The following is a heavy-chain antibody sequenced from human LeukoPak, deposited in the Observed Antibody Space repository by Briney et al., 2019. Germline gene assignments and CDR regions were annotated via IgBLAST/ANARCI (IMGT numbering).Heavy chain of an antibody. D-gene: IGHD4-11*01. CDR1: GFTFSSYS. CDR3: VRDPYSNYFIDY. V-gene: IGHV3-21*01. Sequence: PGGSLRLSCAASGFTFSSYSMNWVRQAPGKGLEWVSSISSSSSYIYYADSVKGRFTISRDNAKNSLYLQMNSLRAEDTAVYYCVRDPYSNYFIDYWGQGTLVTVSS. J-gene: IGHJ4*02. CDR2: ISSSSSYI.